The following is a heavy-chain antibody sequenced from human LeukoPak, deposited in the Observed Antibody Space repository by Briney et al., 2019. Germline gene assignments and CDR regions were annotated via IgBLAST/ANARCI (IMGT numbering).Heavy chain of an antibody. Sequence: GSLRLSCAATGFSFSNYAMSRVRQAPGKGMKWVSAISGSGGSTYYTDSVKGRFTISRDSSKTTLYLQMNSLRAEDTAVYYCAKDHLPQLLSAFDFWGQGILVTVSS. CDR3: AKDHLPQLLSAFDF. V-gene: IGHV3-23*01. CDR1: GFSFSNYA. J-gene: IGHJ4*02. CDR2: ISGSGGST. D-gene: IGHD1-26*01.